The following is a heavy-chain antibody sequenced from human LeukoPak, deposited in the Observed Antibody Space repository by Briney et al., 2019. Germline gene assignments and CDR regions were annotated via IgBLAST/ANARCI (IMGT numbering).Heavy chain of an antibody. D-gene: IGHD4-17*01. CDR3: ARRQSDYGQYFDY. Sequence: SETLSLTCAVSGYSIGSGYYWGWIRQPPGKGLEWIGTIYHSGSTYYNPSLESRVTISLDTSKNQFSLKLSSVTAADTAVYYCARRQSDYGQYFDYWSQGALVTVSS. CDR1: GYSIGSGYY. CDR2: IYHSGST. V-gene: IGHV4-38-2*01. J-gene: IGHJ4*02.